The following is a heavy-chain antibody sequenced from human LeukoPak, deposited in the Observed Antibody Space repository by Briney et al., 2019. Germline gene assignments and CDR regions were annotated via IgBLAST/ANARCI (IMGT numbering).Heavy chain of an antibody. Sequence: PGGSLRLSCAASGFTFSSYAMSWVRQAPGKGLEWVAVIWYGGSNKYYADSVKGRFTISRDNSKNTLYLQMNSLRAEDTAVYYCAKEAAQLGEGAFDIWGQGTMVTVSS. J-gene: IGHJ3*02. CDR3: AKEAAQLGEGAFDI. V-gene: IGHV3-30*02. CDR1: GFTFSSYA. D-gene: IGHD3-16*01. CDR2: IWYGGSNK.